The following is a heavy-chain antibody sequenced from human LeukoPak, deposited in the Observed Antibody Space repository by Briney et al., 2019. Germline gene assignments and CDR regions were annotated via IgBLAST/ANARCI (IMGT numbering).Heavy chain of an antibody. CDR1: GFTFSGYA. J-gene: IGHJ4*02. V-gene: IGHV3-23*01. CDR3: AKSLRGRETSSFDY. D-gene: IGHD3-10*01. CDR2: ISGSGGST. Sequence: PGGSLRLSCAVSGFTFSGYAMSWVRQAPGKGLEWVSVISGSGGSTYHADSVKGRFTISRDNSKNTLYLQMNSLRAEDTAVYYCAKSLRGRETSSFDYWGQGNLVTVSS.